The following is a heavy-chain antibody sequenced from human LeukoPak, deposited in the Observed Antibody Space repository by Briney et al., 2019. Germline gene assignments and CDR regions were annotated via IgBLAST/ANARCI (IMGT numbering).Heavy chain of an antibody. V-gene: IGHV3-30*04. D-gene: IGHD6-13*01. CDR2: ISYDGSNK. CDR3: ARDSSTLNWFDP. Sequence: SGRSLRLSCAASGFTFSSYAMHWVRQAPGKGLEWVAVISYDGSNKYYADSVEGRFTISRDNSKNTLYLQMNSLRAEDTAVYYCARDSSTLNWFDPWGQGTLVTVSS. CDR1: GFTFSSYA. J-gene: IGHJ5*02.